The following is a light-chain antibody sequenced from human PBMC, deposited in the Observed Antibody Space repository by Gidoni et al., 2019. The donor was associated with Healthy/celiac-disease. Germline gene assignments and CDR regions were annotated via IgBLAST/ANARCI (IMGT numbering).Light chain of an antibody. CDR2: AAS. Sequence: DIQLTQSPSFLSASVGDRVTITCRASQGISSYLAWYQQKPEKAPKLLIYAASTLQSGVPSRFRGSGSGTEFTLTISSLQPEDFATYYCQQLNSYPITFGQGTRLEIK. CDR1: QGISSY. V-gene: IGKV1-9*01. J-gene: IGKJ5*01. CDR3: QQLNSYPIT.